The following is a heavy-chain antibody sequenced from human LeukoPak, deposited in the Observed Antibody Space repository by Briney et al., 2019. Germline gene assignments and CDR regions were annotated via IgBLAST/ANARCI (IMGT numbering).Heavy chain of an antibody. CDR1: GFTFSSYW. Sequence: PGGSLRLSCAASGFTFSSYWMSWVRQAPGKGLEWVANIKQDGSEKYYVDSVKGRFTISRDNAKNSLYLQMNSLGAEDTAVYYCARDSEGLLRGAYFDYWGQGTLVTVSS. CDR3: ARDSEGLLRGAYFDY. J-gene: IGHJ4*02. D-gene: IGHD3-3*01. CDR2: IKQDGSEK. V-gene: IGHV3-7*01.